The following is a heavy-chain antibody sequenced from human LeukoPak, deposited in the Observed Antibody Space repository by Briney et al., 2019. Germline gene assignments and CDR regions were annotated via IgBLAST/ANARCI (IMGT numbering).Heavy chain of an antibody. CDR2: ISPHNGNT. J-gene: IGHJ4*02. Sequence: ASVKVSCKASGYIFTSRGISWVRQAPGQGLEWMGWISPHNGNTNYAPKFEDRVTMTTDSSTNTVYMDLRSLRSDDTAVYYCARDEDNRIVVAGYLDQWGQGALVTVTS. CDR1: GYIFTSRG. V-gene: IGHV1-18*01. CDR3: ARDEDNRIVVAGYLDQ. D-gene: IGHD1-14*01.